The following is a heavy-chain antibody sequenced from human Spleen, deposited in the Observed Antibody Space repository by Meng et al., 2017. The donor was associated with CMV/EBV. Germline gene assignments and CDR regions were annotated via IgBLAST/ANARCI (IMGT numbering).Heavy chain of an antibody. CDR1: SSIL. CDR3: ATIETRRIVQYWGRDCSTTDY. Sequence: SSILWTRFRQVLGKGLEWIGEIYHSGSNNYNPSLKSRATISVDKSKTQFPLKLRSAPAADTGGYYCATIETRRIVQYWGRDCSTTDYWGQGTLVTVSS. D-gene: IGHD2-21*02. CDR2: IYHSGSN. J-gene: IGHJ4*02. V-gene: IGHV4-4*02.